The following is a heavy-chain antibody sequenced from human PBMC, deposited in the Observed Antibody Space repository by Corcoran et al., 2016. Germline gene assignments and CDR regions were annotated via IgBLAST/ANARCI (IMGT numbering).Heavy chain of an antibody. Sequence: QAHLVESGGGVVQPGRSLRLSCAASGITFSGHGMHWVRQAPGKGLEWVAIIWNDGSNKYYADSVKGRFTVSRDDSKNTAYLQMNSLRAEDTAVYYCARDSPRAGYNNSAYDALDIWGQGTMVTVSS. CDR1: GITFSGHG. CDR3: ARDSPRAGYNNSAYDALDI. CDR2: IWNDGSNK. V-gene: IGHV3-33*01. D-gene: IGHD6-13*01. J-gene: IGHJ3*02.